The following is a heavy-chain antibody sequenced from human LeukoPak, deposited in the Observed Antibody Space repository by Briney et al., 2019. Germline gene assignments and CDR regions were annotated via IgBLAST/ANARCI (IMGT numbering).Heavy chain of an antibody. D-gene: IGHD2-15*01. CDR3: TRDAGCSGGACYSFYDY. Sequence: SLRLSCAPSIVTPSSFWIACVCHAPEGGLGWVANIKKVVRAKNYVGSVKGRFTISRDNAKTSMYLQMNSLRVEDTAVYYFTRDAGCSGGACYSFYDYWGQGTLVTVSS. J-gene: IGHJ4*02. CDR1: IVTPSSFW. V-gene: IGHV3-7*01. CDR2: IKKVVRAK.